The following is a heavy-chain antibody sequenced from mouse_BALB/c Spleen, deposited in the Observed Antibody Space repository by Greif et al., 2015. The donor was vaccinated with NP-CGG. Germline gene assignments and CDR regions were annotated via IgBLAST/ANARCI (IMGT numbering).Heavy chain of an antibody. CDR3: ARDKIRRVYYYAMDY. Sequence: EVQGVESGGGLVKPGVSLKLSCAASGFTFSDYYMYWVRQTPEKRLEWVATISDGGSYTYYPDSVKGRFTISRDNAKNNLYLQMSSLKSEDTAMYYCARDKIRRVYYYAMDYWGQGTSVTVSS. D-gene: IGHD2-12*01. CDR1: GFTFSDYY. V-gene: IGHV5-4*02. J-gene: IGHJ4*01. CDR2: ISDGGSYT.